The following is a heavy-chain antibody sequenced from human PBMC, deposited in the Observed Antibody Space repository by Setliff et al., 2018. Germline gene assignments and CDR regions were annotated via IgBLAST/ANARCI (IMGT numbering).Heavy chain of an antibody. CDR2: IKQDGSEK. V-gene: IGHV3-7*01. Sequence: GGSLRLSCAASGFTFSTYWMSWVRQAPGKGLEWVANIKQDGSEKYYVDSVKGRFSISRDNAKNSLYLQMNSLRAEDTAVYYCARETDEGANDYWGQGTLVTVSS. CDR3: ARETDEGANDY. CDR1: GFTFSTYW. J-gene: IGHJ4*02.